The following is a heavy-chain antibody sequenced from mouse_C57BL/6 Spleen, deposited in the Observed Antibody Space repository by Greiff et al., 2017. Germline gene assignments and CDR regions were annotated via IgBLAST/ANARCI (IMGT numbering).Heavy chain of an antibody. CDR1: GYTFTSYG. CDR3: ARRGSSGYPYYFDY. J-gene: IGHJ2*01. Sequence: VQLQQSGAELARPGASVKLSCKASGYTFTSYGISWVKQRTGQGLEWIGEIYPRSGNTYYNEKYKGKATLTADKSSSTAYMELRSLTSEDSAVYFCARRGSSGYPYYFDYWGQGTTLTVSS. D-gene: IGHD3-2*02. CDR2: IYPRSGNT. V-gene: IGHV1-81*01.